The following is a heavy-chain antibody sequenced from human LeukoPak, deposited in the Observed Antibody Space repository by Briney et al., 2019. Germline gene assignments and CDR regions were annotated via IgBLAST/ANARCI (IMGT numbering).Heavy chain of an antibody. CDR2: INWNGGST. Sequence: GGSLRLSCAASGFTFSSYSMNWVRQAPGKGLEWVSGINWNGGSTGYADSVKGRFTISRDNAKNSLYLQMNSLRAEDTALYHCARVSAWSDAFDIWGQGTMVTVSS. V-gene: IGHV3-20*01. CDR3: ARVSAWSDAFDI. CDR1: GFTFSSYS. D-gene: IGHD2-8*02. J-gene: IGHJ3*02.